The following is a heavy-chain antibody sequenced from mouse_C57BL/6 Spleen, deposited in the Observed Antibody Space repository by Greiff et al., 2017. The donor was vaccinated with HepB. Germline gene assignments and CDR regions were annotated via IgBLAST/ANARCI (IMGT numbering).Heavy chain of an antibody. D-gene: IGHD1-1*01. CDR1: GYSFTGYY. J-gene: IGHJ4*01. CDR2: IYPYNGVS. V-gene: IGHV1-31*01. Sequence: EVQLQQSGPELVKPGASVKISCKASGYSFTGYYMHWVKQSHGNILDWIGYIYPYNGVSSYNQNFKGKATLTVDKSSSTAYMELRSLTSEDSAVYYCARDYYGSRLYAMDDWGQGTSVTVSS. CDR3: ARDYYGSRLYAMDD.